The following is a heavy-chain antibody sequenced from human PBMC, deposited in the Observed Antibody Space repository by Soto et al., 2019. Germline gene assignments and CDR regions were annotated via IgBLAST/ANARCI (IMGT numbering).Heavy chain of an antibody. V-gene: IGHV3-48*01. Sequence: EVQLVESGGGLVQPGGSLRLSCAGSGFALRNYSMHWVRQAPGKGLEWISYITYTSSPIFYADSVNGRFIISRDNDKDSLSLQMNSLRAEDTAVYYCAREFRHPRYVMDVWGQGTTVTVSS. J-gene: IGHJ6*02. CDR2: ITYTSSPI. CDR1: GFALRNYS. CDR3: AREFRHPRYVMDV.